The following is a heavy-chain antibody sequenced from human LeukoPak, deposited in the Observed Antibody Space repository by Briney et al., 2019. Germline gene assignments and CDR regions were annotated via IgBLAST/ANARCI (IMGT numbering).Heavy chain of an antibody. CDR2: ISGSGGST. CDR1: GFTFSSYG. V-gene: IGHV3-23*01. Sequence: GGTLRLSCAASGFTFSSYGMSWVRQAPGKGLEWVSAISGSGGSTYYADSVKGRFTISRDNSKNTLYLQMNSLRAEDTAVYYCAKRSSGSYSFDYWGQGTLVTVSS. J-gene: IGHJ4*02. D-gene: IGHD1-26*01. CDR3: AKRSSGSYSFDY.